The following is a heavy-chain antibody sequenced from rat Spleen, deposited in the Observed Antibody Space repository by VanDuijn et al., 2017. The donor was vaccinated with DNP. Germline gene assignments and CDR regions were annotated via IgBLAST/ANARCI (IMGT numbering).Heavy chain of an antibody. J-gene: IGHJ2*01. Sequence: EVQLQESGPGLVKPSQSLSLTCSVTGFSITSNYWAWIRKFPGNELEWMGYINSAGSTNYNPSLKSRISITRDTSKNQFFLQVNSVTTEETATYYCARGATGDYWGQGVMVTVSS. V-gene: IGHV3-3*01. CDR2: INSAGST. D-gene: IGHD1-11*01. CDR1: GFSITSNY. CDR3: ARGATGDY.